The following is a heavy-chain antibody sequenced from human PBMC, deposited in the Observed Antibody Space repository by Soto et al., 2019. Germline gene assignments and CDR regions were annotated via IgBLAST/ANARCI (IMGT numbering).Heavy chain of an antibody. D-gene: IGHD3-3*01. V-gene: IGHV4-34*01. J-gene: IGHJ3*02. Sequence: SETLSLTCAVYGGSFSGYYWSWIRQPPGKGLEWIGEINHSGSTNYNPSLKSRVTISVDTSKNQFSLKLSSVTAADTAVYYCARESIYYDFWSGSFPGGAFDIWGQGTMVTVSS. CDR2: INHSGST. CDR3: ARESIYYDFWSGSFPGGAFDI. CDR1: GGSFSGYY.